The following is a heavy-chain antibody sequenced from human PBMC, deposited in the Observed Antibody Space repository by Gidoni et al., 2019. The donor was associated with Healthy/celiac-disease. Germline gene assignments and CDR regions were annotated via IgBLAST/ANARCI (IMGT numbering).Heavy chain of an antibody. CDR1: GGSIRSSSYY. V-gene: IGHV4-39*01. J-gene: IGHJ5*02. CDR2: IYYSGCT. Sequence: QLQLPESGPGLVKPSETLSLTCTVSGGSIRSSSYYWGWLRQPPGKGLEWLGSIYYSGCTYYNPSLKSRVTISVDTSKNQFSLKLSSVTAADTAVYYCASPPQPLAAAGTWFDPWGQGTLVTVSS. CDR3: ASPPQPLAAAGTWFDP. D-gene: IGHD6-13*01.